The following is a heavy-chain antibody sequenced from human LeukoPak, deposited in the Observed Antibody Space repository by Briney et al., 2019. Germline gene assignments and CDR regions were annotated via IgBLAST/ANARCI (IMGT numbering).Heavy chain of an antibody. CDR2: IYDSGSA. J-gene: IGHJ4*02. D-gene: IGHD4-23*01. CDR1: GGSFSGYY. CDR3: ARVGVDYSGNVLKYFFDY. V-gene: IGHV4-34*01. Sequence: SETLSLTCAVYGGSFSGYYWSWIRQPPGKGLEWIGNIYDSGSANYNPSLKSRVVISVDTSRNQISLNLTPVTAADTAVYYCARVGVDYSGNVLKYFFDYWGQGTLVTVSS.